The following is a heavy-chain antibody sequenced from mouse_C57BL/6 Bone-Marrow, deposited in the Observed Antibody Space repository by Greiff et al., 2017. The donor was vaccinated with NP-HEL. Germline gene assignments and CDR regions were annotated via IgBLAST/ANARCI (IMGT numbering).Heavy chain of an antibody. CDR2: IDPENGDT. J-gene: IGHJ3*01. Sequence: EVQLQESGAELVRPGASVKLSCTASGFTFKDDYMHWVKQRPEQGLEWIGWIDPENGDTEYASKFQGKATITADTSSNTAYLQLSGLTSEDTAVYYCASWFAYWGRGKRITVTA. CDR3: ASWFAY. V-gene: IGHV14-4*01. CDR1: GFTFKDDY.